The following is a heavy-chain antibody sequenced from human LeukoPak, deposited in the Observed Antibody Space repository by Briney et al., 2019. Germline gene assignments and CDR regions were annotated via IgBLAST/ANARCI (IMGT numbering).Heavy chain of an antibody. CDR3: ARLDYDFWSGETYFDY. CDR2: IYTTGSA. D-gene: IGHD3-3*01. V-gene: IGHV4-4*07. Sequence: SETLSLTCTVSGGSIGTYYWSWIRQPAGKGLEWIGRIYTTGSANYNPSLKSRVTMSLDTSKNQFSLKLSSVTAADTAVYYCARLDYDFWSGETYFDYWGQGTLVTVSS. CDR1: GGSIGTYY. J-gene: IGHJ4*02.